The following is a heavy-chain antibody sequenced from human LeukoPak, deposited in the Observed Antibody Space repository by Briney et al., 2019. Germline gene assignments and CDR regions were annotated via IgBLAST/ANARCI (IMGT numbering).Heavy chain of an antibody. D-gene: IGHD6-19*01. CDR3: AKDAWVEMGIAVAASYYFDY. V-gene: IGHV3-23*01. CDR1: GFTFSSYA. Sequence: GGSLRLSCAASGFTFSSYAMSWVRQAPGKGLEWVSAISGSGGSTYYADSVKGRFTISRDNSKNTLYLQMNSLRAEDTAVYYCAKDAWVEMGIAVAASYYFDYWGQGTLVTVSS. CDR2: ISGSGGST. J-gene: IGHJ4*02.